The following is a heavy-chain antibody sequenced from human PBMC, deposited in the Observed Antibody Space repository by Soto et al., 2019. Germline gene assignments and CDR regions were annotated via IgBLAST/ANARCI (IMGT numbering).Heavy chain of an antibody. Sequence: QVQLQESGPGVVKPSGTLSLTCAVSGDSISSDYWWSWVRQTPGKGLEWIGDMYHRGSTNSNPSLKSRVTISVDKSKSQFSLKLSSVTAADTAVYYCARGVAGIAGWFDPWGQGTLVTVSS. CDR2: MYHRGST. J-gene: IGHJ5*02. D-gene: IGHD6-19*01. CDR1: GDSISSDYW. CDR3: ARGVAGIAGWFDP. V-gene: IGHV4-4*02.